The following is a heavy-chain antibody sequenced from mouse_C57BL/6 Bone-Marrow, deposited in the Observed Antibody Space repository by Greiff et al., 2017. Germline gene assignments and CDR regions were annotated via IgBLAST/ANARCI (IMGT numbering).Heavy chain of an antibody. D-gene: IGHD2-3*01. CDR1: GYTFTDYY. V-gene: IGHV1-19*01. J-gene: IGHJ4*01. CDR3: ARKGIYDGYYPHAMDY. CDR2: INPYNGGT. Sequence: EVQLQQSGPVLVKPGASVKMSCKASGYTFTDYYMNWVKQSHGKSLEWIGVINPYNGGTSYNQKFKGKATLTVDKSSSTAYMELNSLTSEDSAVYYCARKGIYDGYYPHAMDYWGQGTSVTVSS.